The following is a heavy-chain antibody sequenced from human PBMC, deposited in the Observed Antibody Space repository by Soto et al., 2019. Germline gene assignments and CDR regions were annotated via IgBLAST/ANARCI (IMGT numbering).Heavy chain of an antibody. CDR1: GFNFGDFY. V-gene: IGHV3-11*06. Sequence: LRLSCVASGFNFGDFYMSWVRQAPEKGLEWVSSISGNSAYIKYTDSVKGRFTISRANAKSALYLQMNSLRAEDTAVYFCARAPPGDLYGMDVWGQGTTVTVSS. J-gene: IGHJ6*02. CDR3: ARAPPGDLYGMDV. D-gene: IGHD2-21*02. CDR2: ISGNSAYI.